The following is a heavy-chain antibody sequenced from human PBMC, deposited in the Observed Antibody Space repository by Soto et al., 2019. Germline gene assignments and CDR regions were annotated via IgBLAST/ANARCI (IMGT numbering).Heavy chain of an antibody. D-gene: IGHD3-16*01. CDR3: ANGPYACYYDSATFCSIVT. CDR1: GGSFHGYY. J-gene: IGHJ4*02. CDR2: INHSGSV. Sequence: PSETLSLTCAVYGGSFHGYYWTWIRQPPGKGLEWIGEINHSGSVNYNPTFKSRVSISVDTSKNQMSLQLSSVSAADTAVYYCANGPYACYYDSATFCSIVTGGQGPLVTVT. V-gene: IGHV4-34*01.